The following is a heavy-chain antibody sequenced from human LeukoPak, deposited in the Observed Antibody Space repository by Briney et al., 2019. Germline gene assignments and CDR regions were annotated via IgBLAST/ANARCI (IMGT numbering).Heavy chain of an antibody. Sequence: SETLSLTCTVSGGSISSGSYYWSWIRQPAGKGLEWIGRIYTSGSTNYNPSLKSRVTISVDTSKNQFSLKLSSVTAADTAVYYCARDRVGDYGDYVGWFDPWGQGTLVTVSS. D-gene: IGHD4-17*01. CDR3: ARDRVGDYGDYVGWFDP. CDR2: IYTSGST. CDR1: GGSISSGSYY. J-gene: IGHJ5*02. V-gene: IGHV4-61*02.